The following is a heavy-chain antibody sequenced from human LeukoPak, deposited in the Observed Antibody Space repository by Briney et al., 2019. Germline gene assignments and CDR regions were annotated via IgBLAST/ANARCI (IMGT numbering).Heavy chain of an antibody. CDR3: ARVPGLGWFDP. Sequence: SETLSLTCTVSGASISNYYWSWIRQPPGKGLEWIGYIYYSGSTNYNPSLKSRVTISVDTSKNQFSLKLSSVTAADTAVYYCARVPGLGWFDPWGQGTLVTVSS. CDR2: IYYSGST. CDR1: GASISNYY. D-gene: IGHD2-21*01. J-gene: IGHJ5*02. V-gene: IGHV4-59*01.